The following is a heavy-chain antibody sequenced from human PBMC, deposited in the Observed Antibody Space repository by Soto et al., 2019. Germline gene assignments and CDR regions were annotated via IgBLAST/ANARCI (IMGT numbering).Heavy chain of an antibody. V-gene: IGHV4-4*02. Sequence: QVHLQESGPALVRPSETLSLTCVVSGASVSSDDWWSWVRQPPGKGLEWIGDVFHNSDVRYNPSLQRRLDISPDTSKNVFSLDVRSVTAADTAIYYCARNRLRYRSSGDPHRGMDVWGRGTTVTVSS. J-gene: IGHJ6*02. CDR3: ARNRLRYRSSGDPHRGMDV. CDR1: GASVSSDDW. CDR2: VFHNSDV. D-gene: IGHD3-22*01.